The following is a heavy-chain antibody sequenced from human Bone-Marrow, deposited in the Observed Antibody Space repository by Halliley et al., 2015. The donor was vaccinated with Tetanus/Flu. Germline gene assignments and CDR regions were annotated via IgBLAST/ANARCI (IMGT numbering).Heavy chain of an antibody. J-gene: IGHJ4*02. CDR1: QFSFSDAW. V-gene: IGHV3-15*01. CDR3: SRGAFSRSYSGVDY. Sequence: SLRLSCTASQFSFSDAWMSWVRQAPGKGLEWVGRLKSKADGWTTDDAAPVKGRFIIARDESQNKLLLQIKSLKTKDTSEYYCSRGAFSRSYSGVDYWGQGTLVPVSS. D-gene: IGHD3-3*01. CDR2: LKSKADGWTT.